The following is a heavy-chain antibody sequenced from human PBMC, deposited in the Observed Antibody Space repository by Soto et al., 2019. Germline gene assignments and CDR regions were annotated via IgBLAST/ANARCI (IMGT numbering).Heavy chain of an antibody. Sequence: GGSLRLSCAASGFTVSNNYMSWVRQAPGKGLEWVSVIYSGGSTYYADSVKDRFTISRDNSKNTLYLQMNSLRAEDTAVYYCAREPQRYSYGLVYWGQGTLVTVSS. CDR2: IYSGGST. D-gene: IGHD5-18*01. CDR3: AREPQRYSYGLVY. V-gene: IGHV3-66*01. CDR1: GFTVSNNY. J-gene: IGHJ4*02.